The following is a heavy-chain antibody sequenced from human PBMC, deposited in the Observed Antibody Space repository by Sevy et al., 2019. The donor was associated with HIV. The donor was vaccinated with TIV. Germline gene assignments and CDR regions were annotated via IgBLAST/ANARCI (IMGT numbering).Heavy chain of an antibody. CDR3: AKWGEGYYDYVWGNYRLDY. V-gene: IGHV3-23*01. D-gene: IGHD3-16*02. J-gene: IGHJ4*02. Sequence: GGSLRLSCAASGFPFSIYAMSWVRQAPGKGLEWVSSITTNGGNTYYADSVKGRLTISRDNSKNMMFLQMNSLRAEDTAVYYWAKWGEGYYDYVWGNYRLDYWGQGTLVTVSS. CDR1: GFPFSIYA. CDR2: ITTNGGNT.